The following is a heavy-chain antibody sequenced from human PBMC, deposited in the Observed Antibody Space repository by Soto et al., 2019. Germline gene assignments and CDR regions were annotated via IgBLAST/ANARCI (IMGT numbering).Heavy chain of an antibody. V-gene: IGHV3-48*02. CDR3: ARRYCSGGSCFFDS. Sequence: ASGFIFSSHGMNWVRQAPGKGLECVSYISSTSTIYYADSVKGRFTISRDNAKNSLYLQMNSLRDEDTAVYYCARRYCSGGSCFFDSWGQGTQVTVSS. CDR2: ISSTSTI. CDR1: GFIFSSHG. J-gene: IGHJ4*02. D-gene: IGHD2-15*01.